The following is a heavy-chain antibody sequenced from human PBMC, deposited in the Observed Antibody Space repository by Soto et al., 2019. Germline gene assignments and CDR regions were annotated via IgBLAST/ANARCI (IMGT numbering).Heavy chain of an antibody. J-gene: IGHJ4*02. CDR3: ATEPGGGGY. D-gene: IGHD3-10*01. CDR2: IYSGGYT. Sequence: EVQLVESGGGLIQPGGSLRLSCAVSGFTVSNNYMSWVRQAPGKGLEGVSVIYSGGYTAYGDSVKGRFTISRDNSKNNLYLKRKRLGADAAGVFYWATEPGGGGYWGQGTLVTVSS. V-gene: IGHV3-53*01. CDR1: GFTVSNNY.